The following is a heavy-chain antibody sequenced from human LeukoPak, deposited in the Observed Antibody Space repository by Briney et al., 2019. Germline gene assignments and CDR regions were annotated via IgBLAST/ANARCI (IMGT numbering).Heavy chain of an antibody. D-gene: IGHD6-19*01. CDR3: VRRDTGWNYFDY. CDR2: IYSTGKN. CDR1: GGSINSHY. Sequence: SETLCLICAVSGGSINSHYWGWIRQPPGKGLQWIGDIYSTGKNNYNPSLMSRVTISLDTSKSHLSLNLTSVLAADTAIYYCVRRDTGWNYFDYWGQGILVTVSS. V-gene: IGHV4-4*08. J-gene: IGHJ4*02.